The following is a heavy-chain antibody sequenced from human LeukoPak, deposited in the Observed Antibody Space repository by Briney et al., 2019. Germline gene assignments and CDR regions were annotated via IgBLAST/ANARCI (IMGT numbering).Heavy chain of an antibody. J-gene: IGHJ4*02. CDR3: ARHGLSDDYVWGSYRSQPDY. CDR1: GYNFTTYW. CDR2: IYPGDSDT. D-gene: IGHD3-16*02. V-gene: IGHV5-51*01. Sequence: GESLKISCKGAGYNFTTYWIGWGRQMSGKGLEWMGIIYPGDSDTRYSPSFQGQVTISADKSISTAYLQWSSLKASDTAMYYCARHGLSDDYVWGSYRSQPDYWGQGTLVTVSS.